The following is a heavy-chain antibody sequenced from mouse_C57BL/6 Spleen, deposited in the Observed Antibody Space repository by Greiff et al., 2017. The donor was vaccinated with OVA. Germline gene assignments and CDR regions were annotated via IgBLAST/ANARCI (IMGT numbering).Heavy chain of an antibody. D-gene: IGHD2-4*01. CDR1: GFTFSDYG. V-gene: IGHV5-17*01. CDR3: ARARDYDGYFDV. J-gene: IGHJ1*03. Sequence: EVQRVESGGGLVKPGGSLKLSCAASGFTFSDYGMHWVRQAPEKGLEWVAYISSGSSTIYYADTVKGRFTISRDNAKNTLFLQMTRLRSEDTAMYYCARARDYDGYFDVWGTGTTVTVSS. CDR2: ISSGSSTI.